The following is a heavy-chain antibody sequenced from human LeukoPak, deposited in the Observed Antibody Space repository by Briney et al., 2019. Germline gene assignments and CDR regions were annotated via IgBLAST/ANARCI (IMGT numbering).Heavy chain of an antibody. CDR1: GYTFTSYD. Sequence: ASVKVSCKASGYTFTSYDINWVRQATGQGLEWMGWMNPNSGNTGYAQKFQGRVTMTRNTSISTAYMELSSLRSEDTAVYYCAKGGGRGYYYDSSGYHHLDYWGQGTLVTVSS. CDR2: MNPNSGNT. V-gene: IGHV1-8*01. J-gene: IGHJ4*02. D-gene: IGHD3-22*01. CDR3: AKGGGRGYYYDSSGYHHLDY.